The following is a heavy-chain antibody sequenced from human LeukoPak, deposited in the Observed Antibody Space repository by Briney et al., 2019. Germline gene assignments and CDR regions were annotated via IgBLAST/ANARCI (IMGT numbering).Heavy chain of an antibody. J-gene: IGHJ4*02. V-gene: IGHV1-18*01. CDR2: ISAYNGNT. CDR1: GYTFTSYG. Sequence: ASVKVSCKASGYTFTSYGISWVRQAPGQGLEWMGWISAYNGNTNYAQKLQGRVTMTTDTSTSTAYMELRSLRSDDTAVYYCANSLSYYDSSGYYDYWGQGTLVTVSS. D-gene: IGHD3-22*01. CDR3: ANSLSYYDSSGYYDY.